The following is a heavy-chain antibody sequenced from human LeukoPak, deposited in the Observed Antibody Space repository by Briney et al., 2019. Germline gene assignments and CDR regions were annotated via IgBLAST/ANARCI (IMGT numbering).Heavy chain of an antibody. Sequence: GGSLRLSCAASGFTFSRYGMSWVRQAPGKGLEWVSYISSNSGTIDYAGSVKGRFTISRDNAKNSLYLQMNSLRAEDTAVYYCARYDSSGYYYYFDYWGQGTLVTVSS. V-gene: IGHV3-48*01. CDR3: ARYDSSGYYYYFDY. D-gene: IGHD3-22*01. J-gene: IGHJ4*02. CDR2: ISSNSGTI. CDR1: GFTFSRYG.